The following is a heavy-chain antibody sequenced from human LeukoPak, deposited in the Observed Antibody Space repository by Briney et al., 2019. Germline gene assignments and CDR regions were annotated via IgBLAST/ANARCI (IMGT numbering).Heavy chain of an antibody. V-gene: IGHV4-34*01. CDR3: ARGRVYGYGSGSYSMDV. J-gene: IGHJ6*04. CDR2: INHSGST. Sequence: SETLSLTCAVYGGSFSGYYWSWIRQPPGKGLEWIGEINHSGSTSYNPSLKSRVTISVDTSKNQFSLKLSSVTAADTAVYYCARGRVYGYGSGSYSMDVWGKGTTVTVSS. D-gene: IGHD3-10*01. CDR1: GGSFSGYY.